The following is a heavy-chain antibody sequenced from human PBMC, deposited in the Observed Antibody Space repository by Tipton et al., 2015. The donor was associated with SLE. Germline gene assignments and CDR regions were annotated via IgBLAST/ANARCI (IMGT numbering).Heavy chain of an antibody. CDR2: ISHFGST. CDR3: AKMAGGLNGYGDLGIDYFDN. D-gene: IGHD4-17*01. J-gene: IGHJ4*02. Sequence: TLSLTCTVSGGSISSGDYYWSWIRQAPGKGLEWVGSISHFGSTDYSPSLKSRVTISLDTSKNQFSLKLSSVTAADTAVYYCAKMAGGLNGYGDLGIDYFDNWGQGTLVTVSS. CDR1: GGSISSGDYY. V-gene: IGHV4-30-4*01.